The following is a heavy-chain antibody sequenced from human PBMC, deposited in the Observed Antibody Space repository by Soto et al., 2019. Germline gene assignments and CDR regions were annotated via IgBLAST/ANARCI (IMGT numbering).Heavy chain of an antibody. CDR2: INAGNGNT. CDR1: GYTFTSYA. D-gene: IGHD2-21*02. CDR3: ARDGGVVVVTAPFDY. J-gene: IGHJ4*02. Sequence: ASVKVSCKASGYTFTSYAMHWVRQAPGQRLEWVGWINAGNGNTKYSQKFQGRVTITRDTSASTAYMELSSLRSEDTAVYYCARDGGVVVVTAPFDYWGQGTLVTVSS. V-gene: IGHV1-3*01.